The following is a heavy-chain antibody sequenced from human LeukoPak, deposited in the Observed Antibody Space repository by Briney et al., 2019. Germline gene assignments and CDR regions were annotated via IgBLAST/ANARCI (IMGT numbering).Heavy chain of an antibody. CDR2: ISGSGGST. V-gene: IGHV3-23*01. CDR3: AKGTDYYYYYYMDV. Sequence: GGSLRLSCAASGFTFSSYAMSWVRQAPGKGLEWVSAISGSGGSTYYADSVKGRFTISRDNSKNTLYLQMNSLRAEDTAVYYCAKGTDYYYYYYMDVWGKGTTVTVSS. D-gene: IGHD1/OR15-1a*01. J-gene: IGHJ6*03. CDR1: GFTFSSYA.